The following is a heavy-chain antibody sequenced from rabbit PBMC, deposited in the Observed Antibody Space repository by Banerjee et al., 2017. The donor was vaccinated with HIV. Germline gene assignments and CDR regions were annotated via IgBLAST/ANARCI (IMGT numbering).Heavy chain of an antibody. CDR1: GFSFSNGYV. CDR2: IFAGSSGST. D-gene: IGHD8-1*01. V-gene: IGHV1S45*01. Sequence: QEQLEESGGDLVKPEGSLTLTCTASGFSFSNGYVMCWVRQAPGKGLEWIACIFAGSSGSTYYASWAKGRFTISKTSSTTVTLQMTSLTAADTATYFCASSYAGSSYYSFNLWGQGTLVTVS. CDR3: ASSYAGSSYYSFNL. J-gene: IGHJ4*01.